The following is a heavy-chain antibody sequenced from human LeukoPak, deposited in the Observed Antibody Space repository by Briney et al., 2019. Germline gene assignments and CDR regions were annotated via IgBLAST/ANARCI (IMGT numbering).Heavy chain of an antibody. V-gene: IGHV4-59*01. Sequence: SSETLSLTCTVSGGSISSYYWSWIRQPPGKGLEWIGYISYSGSSTYNPSLKSRVTISVDTSKNQFSLNLNSVIAADTAVYYCAKSGGNSGIGSWGQGTLITVSS. CDR3: AKSGGNSGIGS. CDR2: ISYSGSS. CDR1: GGSISSYY. J-gene: IGHJ4*02. D-gene: IGHD4-23*01.